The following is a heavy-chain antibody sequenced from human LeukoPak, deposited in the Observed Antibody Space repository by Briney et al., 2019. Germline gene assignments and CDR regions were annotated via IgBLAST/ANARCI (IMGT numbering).Heavy chain of an antibody. CDR3: AKGRSTAVANWYFGL. V-gene: IGHV3-30*02. CDR1: GFTFSSIG. Sequence: GGSLRLSCAASGFTFSSIGMHWVRQAPGKGLEWLAFIRYDGSNKYYADSMKGRLTISRDNSKNTLYLEMNSLRPEDTAMYYCAKGRSTAVANWYFGLWGRGTLVTVSS. D-gene: IGHD5-18*01. CDR2: IRYDGSNK. J-gene: IGHJ2*01.